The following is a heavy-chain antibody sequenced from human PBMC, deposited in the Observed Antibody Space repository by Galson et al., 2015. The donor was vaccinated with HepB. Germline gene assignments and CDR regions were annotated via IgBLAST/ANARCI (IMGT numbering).Heavy chain of an antibody. D-gene: IGHD2-15*01. CDR2: IRSKAYGGTT. V-gene: IGHV3-49*04. CDR1: GFTFGDYA. J-gene: IGHJ4*02. CDR3: TRGIGLDY. Sequence: SLRLSCATSGFTFGDYAMSWVRQAPGKGLEWVGFIRSKAYGGTTEYAASVKGRFTISRDDSKSIADLLMNSLKTEDTAVYYCTRGIGLDYWGQGTLVTVSS.